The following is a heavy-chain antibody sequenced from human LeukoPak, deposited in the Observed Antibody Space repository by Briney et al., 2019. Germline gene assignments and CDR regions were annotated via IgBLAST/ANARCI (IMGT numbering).Heavy chain of an antibody. CDR2: VHISGST. D-gene: IGHD3-22*01. CDR1: SGSINSYH. V-gene: IGHV4-4*07. Sequence: SETLSLTCTVSSGSINSYHWAWIRQAAGRRLEGVGRVHISGSTNYNPSLRSRVAISLDRSKNQFSPTVRSLTAADTAVYYCARDDSSRDDSGAYHYWGQGILVTVSS. CDR3: ARDDSSRDDSGAYHY. J-gene: IGHJ4*02.